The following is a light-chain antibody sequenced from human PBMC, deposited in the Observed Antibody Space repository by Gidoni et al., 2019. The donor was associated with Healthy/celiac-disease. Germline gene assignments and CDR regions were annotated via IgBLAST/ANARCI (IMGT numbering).Light chain of an antibody. J-gene: IGKJ3*01. CDR1: QDISNY. Sequence: DIQMTQSPSSLSASVGDRVTITCQASQDISNYLNWYQQKPGKAPKLLIYDASNLETGVPSRFSGSGSGTDFTFTISSLQPEDIATYYCQQYDNLPFTFXSXTKVDIK. CDR2: DAS. V-gene: IGKV1-33*01. CDR3: QQYDNLPFT.